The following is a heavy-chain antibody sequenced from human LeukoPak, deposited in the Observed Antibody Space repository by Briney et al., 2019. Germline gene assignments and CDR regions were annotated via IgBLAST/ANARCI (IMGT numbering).Heavy chain of an antibody. V-gene: IGHV3-7*01. CDR3: ERDVHGALDF. CDR2: IRGDACDK. Sequence: PGGALRLSLAASRFTYSRYWMAWVRQAPGKGLAGVANIRGDACDKGYADSVRDRFTISRGNGKNSLYLQMNSLTAEDTAVYYCERDVHGALDFWGQGTLVVVSS. CDR1: RFTYSRYW. D-gene: IGHD4/OR15-4a*01. J-gene: IGHJ4*02.